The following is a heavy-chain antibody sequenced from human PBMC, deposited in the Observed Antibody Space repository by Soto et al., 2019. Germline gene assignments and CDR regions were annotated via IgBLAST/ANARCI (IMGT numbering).Heavy chain of an antibody. V-gene: IGHV3-23*01. CDR2: ISGSGGGT. CDR1: GFTFSSYA. J-gene: IGHJ4*02. CDR3: AKVMGDYYDSSGYNSPLFDY. Sequence: LRLSCAASGFTFSSYAMSWVRQAPGKGLEWVSAISGSGGGTYYADSVKGRFTISRDNSKNTLYLQMNSLRAEDTAVYYSAKVMGDYYDSSGYNSPLFDYWGQGTLVTSPQ. D-gene: IGHD3-22*01.